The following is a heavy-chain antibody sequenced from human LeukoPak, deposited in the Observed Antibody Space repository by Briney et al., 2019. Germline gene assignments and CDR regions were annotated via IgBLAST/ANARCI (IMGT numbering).Heavy chain of an antibody. CDR3: ARQTGSGLFILP. J-gene: IGHJ4*02. V-gene: IGHV4-34*01. CDR2: INHTGST. Sequence: PSETLSLTCAMSGGSFSGYYWTWIRQPPGKGLEWIGEINHTGSTKYNPSLKSRVTISVDTSKNQFSLRLTSVTAADTAVYYCARQTGSGLFILPGGQGTLVTVSS. D-gene: IGHD3/OR15-3a*01. CDR1: GGSFSGYY.